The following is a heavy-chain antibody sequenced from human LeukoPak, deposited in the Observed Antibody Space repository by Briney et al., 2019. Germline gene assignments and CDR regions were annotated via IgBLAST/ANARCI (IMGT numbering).Heavy chain of an antibody. Sequence: ASVKVSCKASGYTFTSYGISWVRQAPGQGLEWMGWISAYNGNTNYAQKLQGRVTMTTDTSTSTAYMELRSLRSDDTAVYYCARHSSSSSFKFPDYWAREPWSPSPQ. CDR1: GYTFTSYG. D-gene: IGHD6-6*01. V-gene: IGHV1-18*01. J-gene: IGHJ4*02. CDR3: ARHSSSSSFKFPDY. CDR2: ISAYNGNT.